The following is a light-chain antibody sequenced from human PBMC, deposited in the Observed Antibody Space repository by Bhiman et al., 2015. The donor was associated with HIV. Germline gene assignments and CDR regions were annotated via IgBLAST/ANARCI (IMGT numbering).Light chain of an antibody. Sequence: QSALTQPRSVSGSPGQSVTISCAGTTSDVGGYNSVSWYQHHPGKAPKLMIYDVAERPSGVPARFSGSRSGNTASLTISGLQAEDEADYYCAAWDDSLSGFWVFGGGTKLTVL. J-gene: IGLJ3*02. CDR1: TSDVGGYNS. CDR2: DVA. CDR3: AAWDDSLSGFWV. V-gene: IGLV2-11*01.